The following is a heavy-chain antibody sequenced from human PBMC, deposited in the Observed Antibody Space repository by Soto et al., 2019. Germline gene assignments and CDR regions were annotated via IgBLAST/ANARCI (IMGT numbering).Heavy chain of an antibody. J-gene: IGHJ6*02. CDR3: ARDGGWLHYYYYYGMDV. V-gene: IGHV3-30-3*01. D-gene: IGHD6-19*01. CDR2: ISYDGSNK. CDR1: GFTFSSYA. Sequence: PGGSLRLSCAASGFTFSSYAMHGVRQAPGKGLEWVAVISYDGSNKYYADSVKGRFTISRDNSKNTLYLQMNSLRAEDTAVYYCARDGGWLHYYYYYGMDVWGQGTTVTVSS.